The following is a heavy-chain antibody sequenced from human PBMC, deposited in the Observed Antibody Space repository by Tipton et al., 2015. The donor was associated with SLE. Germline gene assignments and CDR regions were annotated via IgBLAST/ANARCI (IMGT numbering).Heavy chain of an antibody. CDR1: GFTFSSYA. CDR3: ARDVGVDFDY. V-gene: IGHV3-30-3*01. Sequence: SLRLSCAASGFTFSSYAMHWVRQAPGKGLEWVAVISYDGSNKYYADSVKGRFTISRDNSKNTLYLQMNSLRAEDTAVYYCARDVGVDFDYWGQGTLVTVSS. J-gene: IGHJ4*02. D-gene: IGHD3-3*01. CDR2: ISYDGSNK.